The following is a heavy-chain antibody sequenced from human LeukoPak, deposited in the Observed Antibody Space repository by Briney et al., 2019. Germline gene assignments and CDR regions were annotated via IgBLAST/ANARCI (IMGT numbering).Heavy chain of an antibody. CDR2: INHSGST. J-gene: IGHJ6*03. CDR3: ARGRRGYDILTWTTKYYYYMDV. CDR1: GGSFSGYY. D-gene: IGHD3-9*01. Sequence: PSETLSLTCAVYGGSFSGYYWSWIRQPPGKGLEWIGEINHSGSTNYNPSLKSRVTISVDTSKNQFSLKLSSVTAADTAVYYCARGRRGYDILTWTTKYYYYMDVWGKGTTVTVSS. V-gene: IGHV4-34*01.